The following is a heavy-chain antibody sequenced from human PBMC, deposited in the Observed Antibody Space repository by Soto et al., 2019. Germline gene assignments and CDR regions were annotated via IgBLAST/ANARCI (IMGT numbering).Heavy chain of an antibody. CDR1: GGSISSDDNY. Sequence: TLSLTCTVSGGSISSDDNYWSWIRQPPGKGLEWIGYIYYSGRTYYNPSLKSRVTMSVDTSKNQFSLKLSSVTAADTAVYYCARVSARTSLQKIDYWGQGTLVTVSS. D-gene: IGHD6-25*01. CDR2: IYYSGRT. V-gene: IGHV4-30-4*01. CDR3: ARVSARTSLQKIDY. J-gene: IGHJ4*02.